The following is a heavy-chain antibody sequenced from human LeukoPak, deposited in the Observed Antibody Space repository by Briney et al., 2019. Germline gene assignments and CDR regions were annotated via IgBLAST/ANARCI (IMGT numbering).Heavy chain of an antibody. CDR1: GYTFTGYG. CDR2: ISAYNGNT. CDR3: ARHPSKQLAASGSSSWWFDP. Sequence: ASVKVSCKASGYTFTGYGISWVRRAPGQGLEWMGWISAYNGNTNYAQKPQGRVNMTPDPSTGTASLELGSPRSDDTAVYYCARHPSKQLAASGSSSWWFDPWGQGTLVTVSS. V-gene: IGHV1-18*01. D-gene: IGHD6-13*01. J-gene: IGHJ5*02.